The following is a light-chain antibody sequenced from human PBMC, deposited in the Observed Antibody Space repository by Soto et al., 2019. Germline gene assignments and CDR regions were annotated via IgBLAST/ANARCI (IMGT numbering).Light chain of an antibody. V-gene: IGLV1-40*01. CDR1: ISNIGAGYD. Sequence: QSVLTQPPSLSGAPGQRVTISCTGSISNIGAGYDVHWYQQFPGTSPKRLIYGNSNRPSGVPDRFSGSKSGTSASLAITGLQAEDEADYYCQSYDNSLRGWVFGGGTKVTVL. CDR3: QSYDNSLRGWV. CDR2: GNS. J-gene: IGLJ3*02.